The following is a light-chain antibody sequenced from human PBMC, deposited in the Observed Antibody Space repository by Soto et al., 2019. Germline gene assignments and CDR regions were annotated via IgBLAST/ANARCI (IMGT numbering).Light chain of an antibody. Sequence: QSVLPQPPSASGTPGQRVTISCSGSTSNIGSNTVTWYQQLPGTAPKLLIYSNNQRPAGVPDRFSGSKSGTSASLAISGLQSEDEADYYCATWDDRLNGHVFGTGTKVTV. CDR1: TSNIGSNT. V-gene: IGLV1-44*01. J-gene: IGLJ1*01. CDR3: ATWDDRLNGHV. CDR2: SNN.